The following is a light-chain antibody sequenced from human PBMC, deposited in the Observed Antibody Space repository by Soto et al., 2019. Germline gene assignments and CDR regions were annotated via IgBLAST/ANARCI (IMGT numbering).Light chain of an antibody. CDR3: QQYGSSPRT. V-gene: IGKV3-20*01. Sequence: IVLTQSPGTLSLSTGERATLSCRASQSVSSSYLAWYQQKPGQAPRLLIYGASSRATGIPDRFSGSGSGTDFTLTISRLEPEDFAVYYCQQYGSSPRTFGQGTRLAIK. J-gene: IGKJ5*01. CDR2: GAS. CDR1: QSVSSSY.